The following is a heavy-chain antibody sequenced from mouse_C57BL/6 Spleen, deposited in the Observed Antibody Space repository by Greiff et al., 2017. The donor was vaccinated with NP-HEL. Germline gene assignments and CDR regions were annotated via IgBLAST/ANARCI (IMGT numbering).Heavy chain of an antibody. D-gene: IGHD2-1*01. Sequence: QVQLQQSGAELVRPGSSVKLSCKASGYTFTSYWMDWVKQRPGQGLEWIGNIYPSDSETHYNQKFKDKATLTVDKSSSTAYMQLSSLTSEDSAVYYCARTEEFYGNSWFAYWGQGTLVTVSA. CDR1: GYTFTSYW. CDR3: ARTEEFYGNSWFAY. V-gene: IGHV1-61*01. CDR2: IYPSDSET. J-gene: IGHJ3*01.